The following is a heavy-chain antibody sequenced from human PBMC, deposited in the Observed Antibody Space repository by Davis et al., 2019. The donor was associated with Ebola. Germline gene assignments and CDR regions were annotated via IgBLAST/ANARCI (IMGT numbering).Heavy chain of an antibody. D-gene: IGHD5-24*01. CDR1: GFTFSSYA. V-gene: IGHV3-23*01. J-gene: IGHJ5*02. CDR2: ISGSGGST. CDR3: AKVTWESRDDR. Sequence: GGSLRLSCAASGFTFSSYAMRWVRQAPGKGLEWVSAISGSGGSTYYADSVRGRFTISMDDSKNTLYLQMNSLRAEDTAVYYCAKVTWESRDDRWGQGTLVTVSS.